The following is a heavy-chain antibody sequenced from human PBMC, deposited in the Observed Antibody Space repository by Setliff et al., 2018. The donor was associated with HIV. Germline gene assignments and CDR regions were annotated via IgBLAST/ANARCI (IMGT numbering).Heavy chain of an antibody. D-gene: IGHD4-17*01. J-gene: IGHJ5*02. Sequence: PSETLSLTCNVSGGSIRSSSYYWGWIRQPPGKGLEWIGSIYYRGNTYYNPSLKSRVTISVETSKNDFSLKMTSVTAADTAVYYCARHANPTVITDIPFDPWGQGTLVTVSS. CDR2: IYYRGNT. CDR3: ARHANPTVITDIPFDP. CDR1: GGSIRSSSYY. V-gene: IGHV4-39*01.